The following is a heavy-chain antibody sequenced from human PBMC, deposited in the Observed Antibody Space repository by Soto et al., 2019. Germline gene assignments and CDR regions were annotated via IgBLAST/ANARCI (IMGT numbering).Heavy chain of an antibody. V-gene: IGHV4-59*08. CDR2: VYSSGST. Sequence: SETLSLTCTVSGGSISGYHGSWIRQPPGKGLEWIGYVYSSGSTNYNPSLKSRVTISVDTSKNQFSLKLSSVTAADTAVYYCVRHKYQPIPPDFDSWGQGALVTVSS. D-gene: IGHD2-2*01. CDR3: VRHKYQPIPPDFDS. J-gene: IGHJ4*02. CDR1: GGSISGYH.